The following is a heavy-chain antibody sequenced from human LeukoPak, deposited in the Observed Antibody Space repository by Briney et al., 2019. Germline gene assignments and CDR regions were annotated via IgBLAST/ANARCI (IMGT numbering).Heavy chain of an antibody. CDR1: GGSISSGGYY. D-gene: IGHD3-9*01. Sequence: PSETLSLTCTVSGGSISSGGYYWSWIRQPPGKGLEWIGYIYHSGSTYYNPSLKSRVTISVDTSKNQFSLKLSSVTAADTAVYYCARECWYDILTGYYIQDAFDIWGQGTMVTVSS. CDR3: ARECWYDILTGYYIQDAFDI. V-gene: IGHV4-30-2*01. CDR2: IYHSGST. J-gene: IGHJ3*02.